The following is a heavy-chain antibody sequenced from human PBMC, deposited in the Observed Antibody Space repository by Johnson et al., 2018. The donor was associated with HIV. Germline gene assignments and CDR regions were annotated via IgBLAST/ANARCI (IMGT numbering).Heavy chain of an antibody. J-gene: IGHJ3*02. CDR2: ISSSGSTI. D-gene: IGHD2-15*01. Sequence: VLLVESGGGVVQPGRSLRLSCAASGFTVSSNYMSWVRQAPGKGLEWVSYISSSGSTIYYADSVKGRFTISRDNAKNSLYLQMNSLRAEDTAVYYCVWYCSGGCSSAFDIWGQGTMVTVSS. V-gene: IGHV3-11*04. CDR3: VWYCSGGCSSAFDI. CDR1: GFTVSSNY.